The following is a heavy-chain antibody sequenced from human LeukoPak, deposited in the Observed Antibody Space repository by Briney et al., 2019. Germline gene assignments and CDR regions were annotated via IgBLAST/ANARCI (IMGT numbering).Heavy chain of an antibody. Sequence: GESLQISCKGSGYYFATYWIGWVRQMPGKGLEWMAIIYPGDSDTRYSPSFQGQVTISADKSINTAYLQWSSLKASDTAIYYCARHYNWYFDLWGRGTLVTVSS. CDR2: IYPGDSDT. CDR1: GYYFATYW. CDR3: ARHYNWYFDL. J-gene: IGHJ2*01. V-gene: IGHV5-51*01.